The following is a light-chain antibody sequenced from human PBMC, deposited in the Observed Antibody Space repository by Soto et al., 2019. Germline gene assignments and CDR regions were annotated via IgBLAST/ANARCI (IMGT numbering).Light chain of an antibody. CDR1: SSDVGGYNY. J-gene: IGLJ3*02. CDR3: SSYRSGSTPWV. CDR2: EVS. V-gene: IGLV2-14*01. Sequence: QSALTQPASVSGSPGQSITISCTGTSSDVGGYNYVSWYQQHPGKAPKLMIYEVSNRPSGVSDRVSRSKSGNTASLTISGRQAEDEANDYCSSYRSGSTPWVFGGGTKVAVL.